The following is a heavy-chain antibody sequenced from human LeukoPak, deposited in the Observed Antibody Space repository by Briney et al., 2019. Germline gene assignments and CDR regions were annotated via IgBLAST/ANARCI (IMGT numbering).Heavy chain of an antibody. D-gene: IGHD6-13*01. CDR3: ARGSLSSRDFDY. CDR1: GYTFTSYA. CDR2: INADNDNT. Sequence: ASVKVSCKASGYTFTSYAMNWVRQAPGQRLEWMGWINADNDNTEYSKKFQGRVTITRDTSARTAYMELSSLRSEDTAVYYCARGSLSSRDFDYWGQGTLVTVSS. J-gene: IGHJ4*02. V-gene: IGHV1-3*01.